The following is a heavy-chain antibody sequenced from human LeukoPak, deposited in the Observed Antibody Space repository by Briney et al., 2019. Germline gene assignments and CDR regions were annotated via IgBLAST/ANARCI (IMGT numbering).Heavy chain of an antibody. CDR2: ISAYNGNT. V-gene: IGHV1-18*01. D-gene: IGHD3-10*01. CDR1: GYTFTSYG. CDR3: ARLSMVRGDHYFDY. Sequence: GASVKVSCKASGYTFTSYGISWVRQAPGQGLEWMGWISAYNGNTNYAQKLRGRVTMTTDTSTSTAYMELRSLRSDDTAVYYCARLSMVRGDHYFDYWGQGTLVTVSS. J-gene: IGHJ4*02.